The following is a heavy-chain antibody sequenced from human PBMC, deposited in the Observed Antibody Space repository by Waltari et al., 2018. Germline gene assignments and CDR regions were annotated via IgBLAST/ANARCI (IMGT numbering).Heavy chain of an antibody. CDR1: GFPVSSNY. Sequence: EVQLVETGGGLIQPGGSLRLSCAASGFPVSSNYMSWVRQAPGKGLEWVSVIYSGGSTYYADSVKGRFTISRDNSKNTLYLQMNSLRAEDTAVYYCARAAVAGTIRNWGQGTLVTVSS. D-gene: IGHD6-19*01. J-gene: IGHJ4*02. CDR3: ARAAVAGTIRN. CDR2: IYSGGST. V-gene: IGHV3-53*02.